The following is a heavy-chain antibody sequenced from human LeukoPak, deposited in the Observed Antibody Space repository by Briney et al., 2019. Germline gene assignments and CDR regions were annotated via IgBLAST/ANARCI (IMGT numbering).Heavy chain of an antibody. D-gene: IGHD6-13*01. Sequence: ASVKVSCKASGYTFTGYYMHWVRQAPGQGLEWMGWINPNSGGTNYAQKFQGRVTMTRDTSISTAYMELSRLRSDDTAVYYCARDQGASSWPSHYYYYGMDVWGQGTTVTVSS. V-gene: IGHV1-2*02. CDR1: GYTFTGYY. CDR3: ARDQGASSWPSHYYYYGMDV. J-gene: IGHJ6*02. CDR2: INPNSGGT.